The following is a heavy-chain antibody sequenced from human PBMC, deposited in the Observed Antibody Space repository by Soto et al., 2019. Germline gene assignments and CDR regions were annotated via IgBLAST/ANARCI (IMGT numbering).Heavy chain of an antibody. Sequence: PSETLSLTCAVYGGSFSGYYWSWIRQPPGKGLEWIGEINHSGSTNYNPSLKSRVTISVDTSKNQFSLKLSSVTAADTAVYYCARGHSALIFGVVLDYWGQGTLVTVSS. CDR1: GGSFSGYY. CDR3: ARGHSALIFGVVLDY. V-gene: IGHV4-34*01. D-gene: IGHD3-3*01. J-gene: IGHJ4*02. CDR2: INHSGST.